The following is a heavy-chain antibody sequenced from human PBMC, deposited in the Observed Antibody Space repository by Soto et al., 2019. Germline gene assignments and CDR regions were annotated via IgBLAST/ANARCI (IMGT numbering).Heavy chain of an antibody. CDR3: ARGAGYSGYDPYFDY. Sequence: SETLSLTCTVSGGSISSYYWSWIRQPPGKGLEWIGYIYYSGSTNYNPSLKSRVTISVDTSKNQFSLKLSPVTAADTAVYYCARGAGYSGYDPYFDYWGQGTLVTVSS. D-gene: IGHD5-12*01. CDR2: IYYSGST. V-gene: IGHV4-59*01. CDR1: GGSISSYY. J-gene: IGHJ4*02.